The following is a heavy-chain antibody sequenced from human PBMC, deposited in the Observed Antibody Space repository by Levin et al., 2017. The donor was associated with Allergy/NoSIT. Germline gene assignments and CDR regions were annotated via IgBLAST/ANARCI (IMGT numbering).Heavy chain of an antibody. V-gene: IGHV3-74*01. J-gene: IGHJ3*02. CDR3: ARDDSRSGSAFDI. Sequence: RAGGSLRLSCAASAFTFSSYWMHWVRQAPGKGLVWVSRISTDGSSINYADSVKGRFTISRDNAKNTLYLQMNSLRAEDTAVYYCARDDSRSGSAFDIWGQGTMVTVSS. D-gene: IGHD6-13*01. CDR1: AFTFSSYW. CDR2: ISTDGSSI.